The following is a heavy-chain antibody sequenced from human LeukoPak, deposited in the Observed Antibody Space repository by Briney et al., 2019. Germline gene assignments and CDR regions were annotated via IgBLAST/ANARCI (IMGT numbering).Heavy chain of an antibody. V-gene: IGHV1-69*06. CDR2: IIPIFATA. CDR1: GGTFNNYT. CDR3: ARAVVVAVTPYYVDY. D-gene: IGHD2-15*01. J-gene: IGHJ4*02. Sequence: SVKVSCKASGGTFNNYTISWVRQAPGHGLEWMGGIIPIFATANYAQRFQGKVTITADKSTSTAYMELSSLRSEDTAVYYCARAVVVAVTPYYVDYWGQGTLVTVSS.